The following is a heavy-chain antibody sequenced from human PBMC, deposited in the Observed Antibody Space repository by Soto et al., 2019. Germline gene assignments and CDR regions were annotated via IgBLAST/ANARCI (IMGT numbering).Heavy chain of an antibody. V-gene: IGHV1-3*01. D-gene: IGHD2-2*01. CDR2: INAGNGNT. CDR1: GYTFTSYA. Sequence: QVPLVQSGAEVKKPAASVKVSCKASGYTFTSYAMHWVRQAPGQRLEWIGWINAGNGNTKYSQKFQGSVTITRDTSASTAYMELSSLRSEDTAVYYCARDRAIGYCSSTSCYYGMDVWGQGTTVTVFS. CDR3: ARDRAIGYCSSTSCYYGMDV. J-gene: IGHJ6*02.